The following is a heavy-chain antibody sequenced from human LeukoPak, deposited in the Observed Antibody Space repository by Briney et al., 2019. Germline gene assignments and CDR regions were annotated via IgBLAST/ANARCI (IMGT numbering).Heavy chain of an antibody. D-gene: IGHD5-18*01. CDR1: GYSFTSYW. CDR2: IYPGDSDT. V-gene: IGHV5-51*01. Sequence: GESLKISCKGSGYSFTSYWIGWVRQMPGKGLEWMGIIYPGDSDTRYSPSFQGQVPISADKSISNAYLQWSSLKASDTAMYYCAIKLEGTAMVKRGFDHWRQGPLVTVST. J-gene: IGHJ4*02. CDR3: AIKLEGTAMVKRGFDH.